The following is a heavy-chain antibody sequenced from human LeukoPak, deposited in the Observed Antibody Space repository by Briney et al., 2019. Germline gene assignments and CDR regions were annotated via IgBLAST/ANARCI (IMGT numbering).Heavy chain of an antibody. J-gene: IGHJ4*02. V-gene: IGHV3-48*04. CDR2: ISSSSSTI. Sequence: GGSLRLSCAASGFTFNTYWMNWVRQAPGKGLEWVSYISSSSSTIYYADSVKGRFTISRDNAKNSLYLQMNSLRAEDTAVYYCARDLWYCSGGSCYSWGQGTLVTVSS. CDR3: ARDLWYCSGGSCYS. CDR1: GFTFNTYW. D-gene: IGHD2-15*01.